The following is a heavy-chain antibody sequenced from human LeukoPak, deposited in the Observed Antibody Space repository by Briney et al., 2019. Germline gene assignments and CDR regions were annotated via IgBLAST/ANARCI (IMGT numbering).Heavy chain of an antibody. CDR1: GFSFNSYA. D-gene: IGHD4-17*01. CDR3: AKPDDYGHYYNGMDV. J-gene: IGHJ6*02. CDR2: ISITGSHT. Sequence: GSLRLSCAAAGFSFNSYAMNWVRQAPGKGLEWVSAISITGSHTYYADSVKGRFTISRDNSKSTLYLQINSLRAEDTAVYYCAKPDDYGHYYNGMDVWGQGTTVIVSS. V-gene: IGHV3-23*01.